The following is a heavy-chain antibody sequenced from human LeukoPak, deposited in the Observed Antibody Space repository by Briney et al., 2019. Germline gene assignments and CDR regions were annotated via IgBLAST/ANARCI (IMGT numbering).Heavy chain of an antibody. J-gene: IGHJ4*02. CDR3: AKNTLDGVFDY. Sequence: GGSLRLSCAASGFTFSSYGMHWVRQAPGKGLEWVAVISYDGSNKYYADSVKGRFTISRDNSKNTLYLQMNSLRAEDTAVYYCAKNTLDGVFDYWGQGTLVTVSS. CDR1: GFTFSSYG. CDR2: ISYDGSNK. V-gene: IGHV3-30*18. D-gene: IGHD4-17*01.